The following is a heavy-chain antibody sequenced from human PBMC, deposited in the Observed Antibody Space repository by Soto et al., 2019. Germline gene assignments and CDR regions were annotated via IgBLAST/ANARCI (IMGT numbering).Heavy chain of an antibody. D-gene: IGHD6-19*01. J-gene: IGHJ4*02. CDR1: GFTFSSYA. CDR3: ASLAVAGPYYFDY. CDR2: ISYDGSNK. V-gene: IGHV3-30-3*01. Sequence: GGSLRLSCAASGFTFSSYAMHWVRQAPGKGLEWVAVISYDGSNKYYADSVKGRFTISRDNSKNTLYLQMNSLRAEDTAVYYCASLAVAGPYYFDYWGQGTLVTVSS.